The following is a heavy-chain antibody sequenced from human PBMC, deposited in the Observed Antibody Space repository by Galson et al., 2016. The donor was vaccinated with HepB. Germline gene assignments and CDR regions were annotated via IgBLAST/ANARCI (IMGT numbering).Heavy chain of an antibody. CDR2: IYRDGRT. Sequence: SLRLSCAVSGITVSDTYMSWVRQAPGKGLEWVSVIYRDGRTYHGDSVKGRFSISRDISKNTWYLQMNSLRADDTADYYCARVGGYDGYYFGFWGQGALVTGSS. V-gene: IGHV3-53*01. CDR1: GITVSDTY. J-gene: IGHJ4*02. D-gene: IGHD5-12*01. CDR3: ARVGGYDGYYFGF.